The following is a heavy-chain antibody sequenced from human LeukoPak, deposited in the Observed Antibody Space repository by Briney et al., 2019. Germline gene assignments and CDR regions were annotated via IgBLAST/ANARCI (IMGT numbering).Heavy chain of an antibody. CDR2: IYYSGST. CDR3: ARGGDIVVVVAATGDHYYYYGMDV. V-gene: IGHV4-59*08. CDR1: GGSFSGYY. D-gene: IGHD2-15*01. Sequence: SETLSLTCAVYGGSFSGYYWSWIRQPPGKGLEWIGYIYYSGSTNYNPSLKSRVTISVDTSKNQFSLKLSSVTAADTAVYYCARGGDIVVVVAATGDHYYYYGMDVWGQGTTVTVSS. J-gene: IGHJ6*02.